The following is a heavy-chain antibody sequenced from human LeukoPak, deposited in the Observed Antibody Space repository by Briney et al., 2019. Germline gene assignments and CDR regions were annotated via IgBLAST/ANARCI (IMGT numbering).Heavy chain of an antibody. D-gene: IGHD5-24*01. V-gene: IGHV3-7*03. Sequence: GGSLRLSCEASGSTLSNYWITWVRQAPGKGLEWVANIKPDGREKYYMPSVKGRFTISRDSAKNSFYLQMNSLRAEGTAVYYCATMASNVFEYWGQGTLVTVSS. CDR1: GSTLSNYW. CDR3: ATMASNVFEY. J-gene: IGHJ4*02. CDR2: IKPDGREK.